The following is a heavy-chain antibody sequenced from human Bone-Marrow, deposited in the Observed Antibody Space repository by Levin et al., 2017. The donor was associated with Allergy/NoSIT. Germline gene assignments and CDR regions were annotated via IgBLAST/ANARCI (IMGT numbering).Heavy chain of an antibody. V-gene: IGHV5-51*01. D-gene: IGHD1-1*01. Sequence: KVSCKGSGYSFTTNWIAWVRQMPGKGLEWMGIIYPGDSDTKYSPSFRGQVTISVEKSSNTAYLQWSSLKTSDTAMYYCARQGGVGTAVDYWGQGTLVSVSS. CDR2: IYPGDSDT. J-gene: IGHJ4*02. CDR3: ARQGGVGTAVDY. CDR1: GYSFTTNW.